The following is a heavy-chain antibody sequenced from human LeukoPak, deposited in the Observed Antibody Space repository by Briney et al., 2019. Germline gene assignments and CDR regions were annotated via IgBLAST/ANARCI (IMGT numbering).Heavy chain of an antibody. CDR1: GFTFSSYA. Sequence: GGSLRLSCAASGFTFSSYAMSWVRQAPGKGLEWVSAISGSGGNTYYADSVKGRFTISRDNSKNMLYLQMNGLRAEDTAVYYCAKDGGYCSGGSCYSTYADYWGQGTLVTVSS. CDR3: AKDGGYCSGGSCYSTYADY. J-gene: IGHJ4*02. V-gene: IGHV3-23*01. D-gene: IGHD2-15*01. CDR2: ISGSGGNT.